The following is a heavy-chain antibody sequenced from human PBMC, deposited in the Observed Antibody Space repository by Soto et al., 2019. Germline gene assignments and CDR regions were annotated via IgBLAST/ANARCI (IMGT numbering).Heavy chain of an antibody. Sequence: QVQLVQSGAEVKKPGASVKVSCKASGYTFTNFGISWVRQAPGQGLEWMGWISAYNGNTNYAQKFQGRVTMTTDTXXXXXXXXXXXLXXDDTAVXXXXXGGTPIDYWGQGTLVTVSS. D-gene: IGHD3-16*01. CDR2: ISAYNGNT. J-gene: IGHJ4*02. CDR1: GYTFTNFG. CDR3: XXGGTPIDY. V-gene: IGHV1-18*01.